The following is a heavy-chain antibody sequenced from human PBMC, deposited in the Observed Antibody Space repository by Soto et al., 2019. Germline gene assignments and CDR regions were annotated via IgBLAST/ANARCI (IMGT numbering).Heavy chain of an antibody. V-gene: IGHV3-43*02. CDR1: GFTFDDYA. Sequence: GGSLRLSCAASGFTFDDYAMHWVRQAPGKGLEWVSLISGDGGSTYYADSVKGRFTISRDHSKNSLYLQMNSLRTEDHALDYCAKVPVRGSYNEYFQHWGQGTMVTVSS. CDR2: ISGDGGST. J-gene: IGHJ1*01. D-gene: IGHD1-26*01. CDR3: AKVPVRGSYNEYFQH.